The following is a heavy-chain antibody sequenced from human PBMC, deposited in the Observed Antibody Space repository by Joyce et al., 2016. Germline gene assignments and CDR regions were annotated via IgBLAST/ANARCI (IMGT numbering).Heavy chain of an antibody. D-gene: IGHD3-16*02. CDR1: GFTFSSYA. CDR2: IRGSGTST. V-gene: IGHV3-23*01. CDR3: AKALSPYYDYIWGSYLDAFDI. Sequence: EVQLLESGGGLVQPGGSLRLSCAASGFTFSSYAMSWVRPAPGKGLEWVSAIRGSGTSTYYADSVKGRFTISRDNSKNTLYLQMNSLRAEDTAVYYCAKALSPYYDYIWGSYLDAFDIWGQGTMVTVSS. J-gene: IGHJ3*02.